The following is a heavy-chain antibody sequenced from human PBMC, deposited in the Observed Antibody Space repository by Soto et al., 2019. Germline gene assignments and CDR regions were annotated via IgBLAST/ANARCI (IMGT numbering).Heavy chain of an antibody. J-gene: IGHJ4*02. CDR2: ISYDGSNK. CDR3: ARDRSPTNPYSNYMLY. Sequence: QVQLVESGGGVVQPGRSLRLSCAASGFTFSSYAMHWVRQAPGKGLEWVAVISYDGSNKYYADSVKGRFTISRDNSKNTLYLQMNSLRAEDTAVYYCARDRSPTNPYSNYMLYWGQGTLVTVSS. V-gene: IGHV3-30-3*01. CDR1: GFTFSSYA. D-gene: IGHD4-4*01.